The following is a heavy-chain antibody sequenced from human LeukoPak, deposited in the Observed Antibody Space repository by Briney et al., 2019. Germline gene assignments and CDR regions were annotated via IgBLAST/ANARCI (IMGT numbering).Heavy chain of an antibody. CDR1: GDSINSGTSY. D-gene: IGHD3-22*01. CDR3: ARDRSYYSDSGTAY. CDR2: IYTTGNT. Sequence: SETLSLTCTVSGDSINSGTSYWSWIRQPAGKGLDWIGRIYTTGNTNYNPSLWRRVTISVDTSKNQFSLRLNSVTAADTAVYFCARDRSYYSDSGTAYWGQGILVTVSS. J-gene: IGHJ4*02. V-gene: IGHV4-61*02.